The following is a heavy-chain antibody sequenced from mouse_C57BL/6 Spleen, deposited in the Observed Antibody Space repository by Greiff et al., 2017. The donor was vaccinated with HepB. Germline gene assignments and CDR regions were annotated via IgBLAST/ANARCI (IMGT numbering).Heavy chain of an antibody. V-gene: IGHV1-42*01. D-gene: IGHD3-1*01. CDR3: ARPVLGY. CDR2: INPSTGGT. CDR1: GYSFTGYY. J-gene: IGHJ2*01. Sequence: VQLQQSGPELVKPGASVKISCKASGYSFTGYYMNWVKQSPEKSLEWIGEINPSTGGTTYNQKFKAKATLTVDKSSSTAYMQLKSLTSEDSAVYYCARPVLGYWGQGTTLTVSS.